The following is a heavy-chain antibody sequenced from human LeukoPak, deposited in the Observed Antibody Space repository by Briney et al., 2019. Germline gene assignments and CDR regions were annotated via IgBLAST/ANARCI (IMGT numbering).Heavy chain of an antibody. V-gene: IGHV3-23*01. CDR3: AKGGWIAAAGGYFDY. CDR2: ISGSGGST. D-gene: IGHD6-13*01. J-gene: IGHJ4*02. Sequence: GGPLRLSCAASGFTFSSYAMSWVRQAPGKGLEWVSAISGSGGSTYYADSVKGRFTISRDNSKNTLYLQMNSLRAEDTAVYYCAKGGWIAAAGGYFDYWGQGTLVTVSS. CDR1: GFTFSSYA.